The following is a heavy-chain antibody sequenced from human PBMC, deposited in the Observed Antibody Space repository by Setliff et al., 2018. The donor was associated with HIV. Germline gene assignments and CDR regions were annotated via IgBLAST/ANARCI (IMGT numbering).Heavy chain of an antibody. V-gene: IGHV4-34*01. CDR3: ARGGRTYYYDSRGYYRHYYYYMDV. CDR1: GGSFSGSY. Sequence: SETLSLTCAVYGGSFSGSYWSWIRQPPGKGLEWIGEINHSGSTNYNPSLKSRVTISVDTSKNQFSLKLSSVTAADTAVYYCARGGRTYYYDSRGYYRHYYYYMDVWGKGTTVTVSS. D-gene: IGHD3-22*01. J-gene: IGHJ6*03. CDR2: INHSGST.